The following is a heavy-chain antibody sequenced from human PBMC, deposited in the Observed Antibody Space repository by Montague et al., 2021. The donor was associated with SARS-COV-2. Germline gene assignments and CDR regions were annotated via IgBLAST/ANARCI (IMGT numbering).Heavy chain of an antibody. V-gene: IGHV3-30*18. CDR3: AKDQGDCRSSRCFRGWTYYYYGMDV. D-gene: IGHD2-2*01. J-gene: IGHJ6*02. Sequence: SRSLSFSASGFPFSSYGIHWVRQAPGKGLEWVAVISYDGSNKHYADSVKGRFTISRDISKNTLYLQMNSLRAEDTAVYYCAKDQGDCRSSRCFRGWTYYYYGMDVWGQGTTVTVSS. CDR1: GFPFSSYG. CDR2: ISYDGSNK.